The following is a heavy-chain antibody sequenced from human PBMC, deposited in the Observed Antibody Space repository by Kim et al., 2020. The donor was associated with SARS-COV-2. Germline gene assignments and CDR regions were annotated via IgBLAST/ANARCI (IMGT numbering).Heavy chain of an antibody. J-gene: IGHJ5*02. D-gene: IGHD2-2*01. CDR2: IYYSGST. CDR3: ARGDYQLLFGGWFDP. V-gene: IGHV4-61*01. CDR1: GGSVSSGSYY. Sequence: SETLSLTCTVSGGSVSSGSYYWSWIRQPPGKGLEWIGYIYYSGSTNYNPSLKSRVTISVDTSKNQFSLKLSSVTAADTAVYYCARGDYQLLFGGWFDPWGQGTLVTVSS.